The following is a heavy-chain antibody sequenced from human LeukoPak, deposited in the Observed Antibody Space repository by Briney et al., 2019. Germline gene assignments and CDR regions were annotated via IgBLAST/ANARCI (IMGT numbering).Heavy chain of an antibody. CDR3: ARGESGTEFDY. Sequence: ASVKVSCKASGYTFINYYIHWVRQAPGQGLEWMGIINPSGGTTGYAQKFKGRVTMTRDMSTSTVYMELSSLKYEDTAVYYCARGESGTEFDYWGQGTLVTVSS. D-gene: IGHD6-13*01. V-gene: IGHV1-46*01. J-gene: IGHJ4*02. CDR1: GYTFINYY. CDR2: INPSGGTT.